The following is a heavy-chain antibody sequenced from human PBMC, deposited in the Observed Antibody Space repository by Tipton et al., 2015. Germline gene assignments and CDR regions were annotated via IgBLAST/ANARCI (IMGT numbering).Heavy chain of an antibody. J-gene: IGHJ3*02. CDR3: ARQGGAFDI. CDR2: IYPGDSES. Sequence: VQLVQSGAEVKKPGESLKISCKASNYNFPNYWIGWVRQMPGKGLEWMGIIYPGDSESRYSPSFQGQGTFSADKSSDTAYLQWSSLKASDTAMYYCARQGGAFDIWGQGTMVTVSS. CDR1: NYNFPNYW. V-gene: IGHV5-51*01.